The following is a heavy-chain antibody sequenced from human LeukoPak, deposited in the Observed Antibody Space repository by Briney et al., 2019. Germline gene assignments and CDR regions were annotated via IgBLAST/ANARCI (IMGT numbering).Heavy chain of an antibody. CDR1: GYTFTDYY. J-gene: IGHJ3*02. V-gene: IGHV1-2*02. CDR2: VNPNSGGT. Sequence: ASVKVSCKASGYTFTDYYMHWVRQAPGQGLEWMGWVNPNSGGTNYAQEFQGRVTMTRDMSTSTVYMELSSLRSEDTAVYYCARGRGYRLLWFGKDAFDIWGQGTMVTVSS. CDR3: ARGRGYRLLWFGKDAFDI. D-gene: IGHD3-10*01.